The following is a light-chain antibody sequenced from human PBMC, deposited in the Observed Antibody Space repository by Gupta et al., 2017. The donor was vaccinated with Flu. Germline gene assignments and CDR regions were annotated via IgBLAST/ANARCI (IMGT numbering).Light chain of an antibody. J-gene: IGKJ5*01. Sequence: DILMTQSPPSLSASVGDRVTITCRASQSIRSHLNWYQQKPGKAPKPLIYEAFSLQSGVPSRFIGSGSGTDFTLTITSLQPEDFATYYCQQSYRTPITFGQGTRLEIK. CDR3: QQSYRTPIT. CDR2: EAF. V-gene: IGKV1-39*01. CDR1: QSIRSH.